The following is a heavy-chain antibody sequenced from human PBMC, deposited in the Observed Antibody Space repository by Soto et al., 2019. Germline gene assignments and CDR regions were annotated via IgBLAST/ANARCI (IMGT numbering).Heavy chain of an antibody. V-gene: IGHV3-21*01. CDR3: ARGLVLRFLEWLSALGY. CDR2: ISSSSSYI. D-gene: IGHD3-3*01. CDR1: GFTFSSYS. Sequence: EVQLVESGGGLVKPGGSLRLSCAASGFTFSSYSMNWARQAPGKGLAWVSSISSSSSYIYYADSAKSRFTISRDNAKNSLYLQMNGLRAEDTAVYYCARGLVLRFLEWLSALGYWGQGTLVTVSS. J-gene: IGHJ4*02.